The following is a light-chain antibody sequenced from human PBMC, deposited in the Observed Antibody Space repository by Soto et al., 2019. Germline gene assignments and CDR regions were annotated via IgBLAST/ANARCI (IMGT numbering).Light chain of an antibody. Sequence: EVVLTQSPATLSLSPGERATLSCRASQSVASSSLAWYQQRPGQAPGLLIYGASSRATGIPDRFSGSGSGTDFALTISRLEPEDFAVYYCQHYGSSSGWTFGQGTKVDI. CDR2: GAS. J-gene: IGKJ1*01. CDR1: QSVASSS. V-gene: IGKV3-20*01. CDR3: QHYGSSSGWT.